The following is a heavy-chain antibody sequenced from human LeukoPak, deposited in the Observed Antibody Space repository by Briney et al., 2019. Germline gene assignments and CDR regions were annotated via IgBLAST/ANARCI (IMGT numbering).Heavy chain of an antibody. D-gene: IGHD3-9*01. V-gene: IGHV3-53*01. Sequence: GGSLRLSCAASGFTVSNNYMSWVRQTPGKGLEWVSVIYVGGSAYYADSVKGRFTIFGDSSKNTLYLQMNSLRAEDTAVYYCARLKIDGTHFDYWGQGTLVTVSS. CDR2: IYVGGSA. CDR3: ARLKIDGTHFDY. CDR1: GFTVSNNY. J-gene: IGHJ4*02.